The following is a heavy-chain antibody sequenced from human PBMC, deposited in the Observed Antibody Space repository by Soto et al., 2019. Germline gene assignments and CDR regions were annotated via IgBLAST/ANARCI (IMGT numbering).Heavy chain of an antibody. V-gene: IGHV4-31*03. J-gene: IGHJ6*02. CDR1: GVSISSGGYY. Sequence: QVQLQESGPGLVKPSQTLSLTCTVSGVSISSGGYYWSWIRQHPGKGLEWIGYIYYSGSTYYNPSLKSRVTISVDTSKNQFSLKLSSVTAADTAVYYCARDPTSYDIGTGMDVWGQGTTVTVSS. CDR3: ARDPTSYDIGTGMDV. D-gene: IGHD3-9*01. CDR2: IYYSGST.